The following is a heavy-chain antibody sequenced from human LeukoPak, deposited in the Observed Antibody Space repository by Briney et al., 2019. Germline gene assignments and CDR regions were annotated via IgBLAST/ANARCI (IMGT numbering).Heavy chain of an antibody. CDR2: IKKDGSEK. J-gene: IGHJ4*02. CDR1: GFTFSSYW. V-gene: IGHV3-7*01. Sequence: GGSLRLSCAASGFTFSSYWMSWVRQAPGKGLEWVANIKKDGSEKYYADSVKGRFTVSRDNAKTSLYLQMNSLRAEDTAVYYCARDLSGVTGYTYGRGIDYWGQGTLVTVSS. D-gene: IGHD5-18*01. CDR3: ARDLSGVTGYTYGRGIDY.